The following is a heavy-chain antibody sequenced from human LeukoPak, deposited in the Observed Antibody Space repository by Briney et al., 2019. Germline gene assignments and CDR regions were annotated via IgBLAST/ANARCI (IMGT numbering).Heavy chain of an antibody. Sequence: GGSLRLSCAASGFTFSSYAMSWVRQAPGKGLEWVSAISGSGGRTYYADSVKGRFTISRDNSKNTLYLQMNSLRVEDTAVYYCAKNSGYGGNSPFDYWGQGTLVTVSS. D-gene: IGHD4-23*01. V-gene: IGHV3-23*01. CDR3: AKNSGYGGNSPFDY. J-gene: IGHJ4*02. CDR1: GFTFSSYA. CDR2: ISGSGGRT.